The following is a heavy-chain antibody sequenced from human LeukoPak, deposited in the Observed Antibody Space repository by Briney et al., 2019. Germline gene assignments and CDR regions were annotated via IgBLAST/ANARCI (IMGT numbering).Heavy chain of an antibody. J-gene: IGHJ3*02. CDR1: GGSVSSNGYF. V-gene: IGHV4-61*05. CDR2: IYNRGST. Sequence: PSETLSLTCTVSGGSVSSNGYFWNWIRQPPGKGLEWIGYIYNRGSTNYNPSLKSRVTISVDKSKNQFSLKLSSVTAADTAVYYCARPNSGYTAFDIWGQGTMVTVSS. D-gene: IGHD3-22*01. CDR3: ARPNSGYTAFDI.